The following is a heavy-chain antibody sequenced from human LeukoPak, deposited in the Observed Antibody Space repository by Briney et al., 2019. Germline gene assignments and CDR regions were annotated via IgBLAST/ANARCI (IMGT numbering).Heavy chain of an antibody. D-gene: IGHD3-22*01. J-gene: IGHJ4*02. CDR2: INDSGST. V-gene: IGHV4-34*01. CDR3: AMGITMSY. CDR1: DGSFRGYY. Sequence: SETLSLTCAVYDGSFRGYYWSWIRQPPGKGLEWIGEINDSGSTNYNPSLKSRLTISVDTAKNQFSLKLSSVTAADTAVYYCAMGITMSYWGQGTLVTVSS.